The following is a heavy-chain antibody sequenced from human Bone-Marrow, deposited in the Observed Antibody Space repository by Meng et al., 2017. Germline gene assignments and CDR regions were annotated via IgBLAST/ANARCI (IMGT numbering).Heavy chain of an antibody. D-gene: IGHD3-3*01. CDR3: ATTFGRIRFLYYYYYGMDV. V-gene: IGHV3-7*01. J-gene: IGHJ6*02. CDR1: GFTFRSYW. Sequence: GESLKISCAASGFTFRSYWMSWVRQAPGKGLEWVSNIKQDGSEKYYVDSVKGRFTISRDNAKNSLSLQMNSLRAEDTAVYYCATTFGRIRFLYYYYYGMDVWGQGTTVTVSS. CDR2: IKQDGSEK.